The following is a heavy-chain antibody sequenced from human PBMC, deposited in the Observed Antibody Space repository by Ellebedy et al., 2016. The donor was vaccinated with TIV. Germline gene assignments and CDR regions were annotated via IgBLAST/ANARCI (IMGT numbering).Heavy chain of an antibody. V-gene: IGHV3-72*01. CDR2: SRNKPNSYTT. CDR1: GFTFSDHY. CDR3: ARIYNGSGSYYPNWYFDL. D-gene: IGHD3-10*01. Sequence: GESLKISCAASGFTFSDHYMDWVRQAPGKGLEWVGRSRNKPNSYTTEYAASVKGRFTISRDESKNSLYLQMNSLKTEDTAVYYCARIYNGSGSYYPNWYFDLWGRGTLVTVSS. J-gene: IGHJ2*01.